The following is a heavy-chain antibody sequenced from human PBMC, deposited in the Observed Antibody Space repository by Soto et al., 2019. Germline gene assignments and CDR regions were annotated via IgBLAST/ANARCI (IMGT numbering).Heavy chain of an antibody. CDR1: GYAFTTYG. Sequence: QVHLVQSGAEVKKPGASVKVSCKDSGYAFTTYGITWVRQAPGQGLEWMGWISAHNGNTNYAQKLQGRVTVTRDTSTSTAYMELRSLRSDDTAVYYCARGRYGDYWGQGALVTASS. CDR3: ARGRYGDY. V-gene: IGHV1-18*01. CDR2: ISAHNGNT. D-gene: IGHD1-1*01. J-gene: IGHJ4*02.